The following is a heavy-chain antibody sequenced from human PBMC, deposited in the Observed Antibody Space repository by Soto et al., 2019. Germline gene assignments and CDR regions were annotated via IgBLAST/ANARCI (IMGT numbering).Heavy chain of an antibody. CDR2: IIPIFGTA. D-gene: IGHD6-19*01. V-gene: IGHV1-69*13. CDR3: AREYVAGAGNWFDP. Sequence: SVKVACKASGGTFSSYAISWVLQAPGQGLEWMGGIIPIFGTANYAQKFQGRVTITADESTSTAYMELSSLRPEDTAVYYCAREYVAGAGNWFDPWGQGTLVTVSS. J-gene: IGHJ5*02. CDR1: GGTFSSYA.